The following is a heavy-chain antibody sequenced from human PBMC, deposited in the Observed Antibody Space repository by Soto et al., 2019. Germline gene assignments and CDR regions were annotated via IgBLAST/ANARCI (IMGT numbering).Heavy chain of an antibody. D-gene: IGHD3-9*01. CDR3: ARARYDILTGYYTNFDY. J-gene: IGHJ4*02. V-gene: IGHV1-18*01. CDR1: GYTFASYG. Sequence: PSVKVSCKASGYTFASYGISWVRQAPGQGLEWMGWISAYNGNTNYAQKLQGRVTMTTDTSTSTAYMELRSLRSDDTAVYYCARARYDILTGYYTNFDYWGQGTVVTVSS. CDR2: ISAYNGNT.